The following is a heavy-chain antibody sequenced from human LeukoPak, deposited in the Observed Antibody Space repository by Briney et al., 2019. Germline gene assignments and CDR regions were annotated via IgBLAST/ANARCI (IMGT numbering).Heavy chain of an antibody. CDR1: GFTFSSYA. D-gene: IGHD3-22*01. CDR2: ISGSGGRT. V-gene: IGHV3-23*01. J-gene: IGHJ4*02. CDR3: AKDGYSSGDMIDY. Sequence: GGSLRLSCAASGFTFSSYAMSWVRQAPGKGLEWVSGISGSGGRTYYADFVKGGFTISRDNSKNTLYLQMNSLRAEDTAVYYCAKDGYSSGDMIDYWGQGTLVTVSS.